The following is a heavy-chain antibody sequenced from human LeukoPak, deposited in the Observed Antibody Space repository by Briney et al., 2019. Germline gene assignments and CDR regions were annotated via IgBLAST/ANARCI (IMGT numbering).Heavy chain of an antibody. Sequence: GGSLRLSCAASGFTFRNSAMSWVRQAPGTGLEWVSSIGGRVHSTYYADSVIGRSTISRDDSKNTLYLQMNSLRANDTAIYYCANHRTPGRYHWNYFDYWGQGTLVTVSS. CDR3: ANHRTPGRYHWNYFDY. V-gene: IGHV3-23*01. CDR1: GFTFRNSA. J-gene: IGHJ4*02. D-gene: IGHD1-20*01. CDR2: IGGRVHST.